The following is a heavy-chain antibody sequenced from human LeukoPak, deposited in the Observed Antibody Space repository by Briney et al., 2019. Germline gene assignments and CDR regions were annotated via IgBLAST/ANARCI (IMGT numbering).Heavy chain of an antibody. CDR2: IIPILGIA. CDR3: AREGEEIAVAGTDY. V-gene: IGHV1-69*04. Sequence: SVKVSCKASGGTFSSYAISWVRQAPGQGLEWVGRIIPILGIANYAQKFQGRVTITADKSTSTAYMELSSLRSEDTAVYYCAREGEEIAVAGTDYWGQGTLVTVSS. CDR1: GGTFSSYA. J-gene: IGHJ4*02. D-gene: IGHD6-19*01.